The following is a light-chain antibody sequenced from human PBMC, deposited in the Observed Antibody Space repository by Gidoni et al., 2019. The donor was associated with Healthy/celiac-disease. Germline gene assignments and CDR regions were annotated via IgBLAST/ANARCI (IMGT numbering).Light chain of an antibody. CDR1: QSLLHSDGKTY. V-gene: IGKV2D-29*02. J-gene: IGKJ4*01. CDR2: EGS. CDR3: MQSIQLTLT. Sequence: IVMTQTPLSLSVTPGQPASISCKSSQSLLHSDGKTYLYWYLQKPGQSPQLLIYEGSNRFSGVPDRFSGSGSGTDFTLKISRVEAEDVGVYYCMQSIQLTLTFXGXTKVEIK.